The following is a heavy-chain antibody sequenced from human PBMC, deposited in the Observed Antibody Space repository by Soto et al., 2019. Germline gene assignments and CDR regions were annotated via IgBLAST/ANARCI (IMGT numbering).Heavy chain of an antibody. V-gene: IGHV1-69*08. CDR2: IIPLIDTT. CDR1: GGTFSNDI. J-gene: IGHJ4*02. D-gene: IGHD5-12*01. Sequence: QVQLVQSGAEVKKPGSSVKVSCKTSGGTFSNDIITWVRQAPGQGLEWMGRIIPLIDTTNYAQKFQGRVTIPADKSTGTAYMELNSLRSEDTAVYYCVRDSPIGSTFSGYDGIDYWGQGTLVTVSS. CDR3: VRDSPIGSTFSGYDGIDY.